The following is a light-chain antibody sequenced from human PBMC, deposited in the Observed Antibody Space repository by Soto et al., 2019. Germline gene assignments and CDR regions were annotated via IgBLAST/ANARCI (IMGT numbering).Light chain of an antibody. J-gene: IGLJ2*01. CDR3: CSYATSGVV. CDR1: SNDVGFSKF. Sequence: QSALTQPASVSASPGQSITISCTATSNDVGFSKFVSWYQQQPGKSPQVLVYEGTKRPSGVSLRFSGSHSVNAASLTISDIHIEDEADYYCCSYATSGVVFCGGPKLTVL. V-gene: IGLV2-23*01. CDR2: EGT.